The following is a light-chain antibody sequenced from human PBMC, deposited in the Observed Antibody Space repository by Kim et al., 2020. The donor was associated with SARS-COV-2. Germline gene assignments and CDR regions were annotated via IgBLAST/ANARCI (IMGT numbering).Light chain of an antibody. V-gene: IGKV4-1*01. J-gene: IGKJ1*01. CDR2: WAS. Sequence: IAITQSPDSLAVSLCDTATINCKSRQSVLYNSNNKNYLAWYQQKPGQPPKLLMYWASTRESGVPDRVSGSGSGTDFTMTIGSLQAEDVAVYYCQQYFSNPPLTLGQGTKVDIK. CDR3: QQYFSNPPLT. CDR1: QSVLYNSNNKNY.